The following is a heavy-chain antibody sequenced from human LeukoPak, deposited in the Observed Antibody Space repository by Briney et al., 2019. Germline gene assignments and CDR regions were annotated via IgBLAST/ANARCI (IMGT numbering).Heavy chain of an antibody. CDR2: IGSSGSPI. D-gene: IGHD2-15*01. Sequence: PGGSLRLSCAASGFTFSDYYMSWIRQAPGKGLEWVSYIGSSGSPIYYADSVKGRFTISRDNAKNSLYLQMNSLRAEDTAVYYCERDRPSSGGNYFDLWGRGTLVTVSS. CDR1: GFTFSDYY. J-gene: IGHJ2*01. CDR3: ERDRPSSGGNYFDL. V-gene: IGHV3-11*01.